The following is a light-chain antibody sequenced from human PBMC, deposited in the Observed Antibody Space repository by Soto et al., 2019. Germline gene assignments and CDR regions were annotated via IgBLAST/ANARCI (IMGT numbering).Light chain of an antibody. CDR3: QQYDSSPLT. Sequence: EIVLTQSPGTLSLSPGERATLSCRASQSVGSSYLAWYQQRPGQAPRILIYGASSRATGIPDRFGGSGSGTDFTLTISRLEPEDFAVYYCQQYDSSPLTFGGGTKVEIK. CDR2: GAS. J-gene: IGKJ4*01. CDR1: QSVGSSY. V-gene: IGKV3-20*01.